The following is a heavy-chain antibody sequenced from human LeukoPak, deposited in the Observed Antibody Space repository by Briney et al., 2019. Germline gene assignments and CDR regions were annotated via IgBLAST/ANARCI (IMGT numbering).Heavy chain of an antibody. Sequence: PSETLYLTCTVSGGSMNNYYWSWIRQPAGKGLEWIGRIYTRGSTNYNPSLKSRVTMSVDTSKNQFSLKLSSVTAADTAVYYCARGRYCSAVICSGGDAFDIWGQGTMVSVSS. CDR3: ARGRYCSAVICSGGDAFDI. J-gene: IGHJ3*02. V-gene: IGHV4-4*07. CDR2: IYTRGST. CDR1: GGSMNNYY. D-gene: IGHD2-15*01.